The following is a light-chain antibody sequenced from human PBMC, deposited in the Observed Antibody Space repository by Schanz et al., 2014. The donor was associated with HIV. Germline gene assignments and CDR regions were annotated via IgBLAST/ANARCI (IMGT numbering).Light chain of an antibody. J-gene: IGLJ2*01. CDR1: SSDIGNYNL. CDR2: ETS. CDR3: AAWDDSLNGHVV. V-gene: IGLV2-14*02. Sequence: QSALTQPASVSGSPGQSITISCTGTSSDIGNYNLVSWFQQHPGKAPKLMIYETSERPSGVPARFSGSKSGNTASLTVSGLQADDEADYYCAAWDDSLNGHVVFGGGTKLTVL.